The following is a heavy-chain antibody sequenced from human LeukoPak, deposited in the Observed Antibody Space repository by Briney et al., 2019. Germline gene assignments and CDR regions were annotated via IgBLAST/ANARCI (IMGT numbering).Heavy chain of an antibody. CDR2: IFYSGST. Sequence: PSETLSLTCTVSGGSVSSHHWSWIRQPPGKRLEWIGYIFYSGSTNYNPSLKSRVTISVDTSKNQFSLKLSSVTAADTAVYYCARDGRTWVVWGKGTTVTVSS. CDR1: GGSVSSHH. D-gene: IGHD2-15*01. V-gene: IGHV4-59*02. CDR3: ARDGRTWVV. J-gene: IGHJ6*04.